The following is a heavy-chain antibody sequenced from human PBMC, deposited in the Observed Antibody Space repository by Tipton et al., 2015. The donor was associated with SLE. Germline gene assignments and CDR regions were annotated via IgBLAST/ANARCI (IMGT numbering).Heavy chain of an antibody. V-gene: IGHV4-61*08. D-gene: IGHD3-22*01. CDR3: ARSTAWLVVDPEYFQH. CDR1: GGSISSGDYY. J-gene: IGHJ1*01. Sequence: TLSLTCTVSGGSISSGDYYWSWIRQPPGKGLEWIGYIYYSGSTNYKPSLKSRVTISVDTSKNQFSLKLSSVTAADTAVYYCARSTAWLVVDPEYFQHWGQGTLVTVSS. CDR2: IYYSGST.